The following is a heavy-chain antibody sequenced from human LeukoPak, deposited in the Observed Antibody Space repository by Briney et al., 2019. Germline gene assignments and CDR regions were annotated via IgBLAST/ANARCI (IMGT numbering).Heavy chain of an antibody. CDR2: IIPIFGTA. V-gene: IGHV1-69*13. J-gene: IGHJ4*02. CDR1: GGTFSSYA. Sequence: ASVKVSCKASGGTFSSYAISWVRQAPGQGLEWMGGIIPIFGTANYAQKFQGRVTITADESTSTAYMELSSLRSEDTAVYYCARAVLNYYDSSGYLNYWGQGTLVTVSS. CDR3: ARAVLNYYDSSGYLNY. D-gene: IGHD3-22*01.